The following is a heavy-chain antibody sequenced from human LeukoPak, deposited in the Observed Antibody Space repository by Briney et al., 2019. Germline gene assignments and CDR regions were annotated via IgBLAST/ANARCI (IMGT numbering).Heavy chain of an antibody. D-gene: IGHD3-10*01. J-gene: IGHJ4*02. CDR2: ISSSSSYV. CDR1: GFTFSSYS. CDR3: ARDPVMVRGVIISRFDY. Sequence: GGSLRLSCAASGFTFSSYSMNWVRQAPGKGLEWVSSISSSSSYVYYADSVKGRFTISRDNAKNSLYLQMNSLRAEDTAVYYCARDPVMVRGVIISRFDYWGQGTLVTVSS. V-gene: IGHV3-21*03.